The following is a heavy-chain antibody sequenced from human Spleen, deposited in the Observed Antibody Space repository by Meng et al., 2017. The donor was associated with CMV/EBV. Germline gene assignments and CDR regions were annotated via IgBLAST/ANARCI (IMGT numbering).Heavy chain of an antibody. D-gene: IGHD3-22*01. J-gene: IGHJ4*02. Sequence: GGSLRLSCAGSGFSFSSYAMSWVRQAPGKGLEWVSLIYTGGSSTYYADSVKGRFTISRDNSMDTLYLQMDSLRAEDTAVYYCGRDYYDNRFRGGFIDSWGQGTLVTVSS. CDR3: GRDYYDNRFRGGFIDS. CDR1: GFSFSSYA. V-gene: IGHV3-23*03. CDR2: IYTGGSST.